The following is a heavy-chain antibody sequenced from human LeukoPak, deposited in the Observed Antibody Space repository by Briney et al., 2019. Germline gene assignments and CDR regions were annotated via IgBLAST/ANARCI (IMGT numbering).Heavy chain of an antibody. V-gene: IGHV3-20*04. CDR3: ARASHYSDSSDYPDY. CDR1: GFTFDDYG. CDR2: INWSGGNT. Sequence: GGSLRLSCAASGFTFDDYGMSWVRQAPGKGLEWVSGINWSGGNTGYADSVKGRFTISRDNAKNSLYLQMNSLRAEDTALYYCARASHYSDSSDYPDYWGQGTLVTVSS. D-gene: IGHD3-22*01. J-gene: IGHJ4*02.